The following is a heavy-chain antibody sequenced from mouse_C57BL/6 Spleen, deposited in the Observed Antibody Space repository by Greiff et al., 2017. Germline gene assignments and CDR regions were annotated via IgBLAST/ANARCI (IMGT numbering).Heavy chain of an antibody. CDR1: GYTFTSYW. Sequence: QVQLQQPGAELVRPGSSVKLSCKASGYTFTSYWIDWVKQRPGQGLEWIGNIYPSDSETHYNQKFKDKATLTVDKSSSTAYMQLSSLTSEDSAVYYCARWGDLGFAYWGQGTLVTVSA. V-gene: IGHV1-61*01. CDR2: IYPSDSET. J-gene: IGHJ3*01. CDR3: ARWGDLGFAY.